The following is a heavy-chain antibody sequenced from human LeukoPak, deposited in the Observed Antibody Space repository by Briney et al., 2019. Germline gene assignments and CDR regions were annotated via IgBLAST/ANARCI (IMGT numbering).Heavy chain of an antibody. D-gene: IGHD4-17*01. V-gene: IGHV1-18*01. J-gene: IGHJ6*03. Sequence: ASETVSCKASGFTFTSYGITWVRQAPGQGLEWLGWIITYNGNTHYAQKLQGRVTLTTDTSTNTAYMELRGLRSDDTAVYYCAKTTVTSEEYFYYYMDVWGKGTTVTVSS. CDR1: GFTFTSYG. CDR2: IITYNGNT. CDR3: AKTTVTSEEYFYYYMDV.